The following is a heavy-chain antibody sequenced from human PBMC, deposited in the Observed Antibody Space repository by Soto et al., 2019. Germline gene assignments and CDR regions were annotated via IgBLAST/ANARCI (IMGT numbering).Heavy chain of an antibody. CDR2: IYSGGST. Sequence: EVQLVETGGGLIQPGGSLRLSCAASGFTVSSNYMSWVRQAPGKGLEWVSVIYSGGSTYYADSVKGRFTISRDYSKNTLYLQMNSLRAEDTAVYYCAREARYSSSWEGNYWGQGTLVTVSS. J-gene: IGHJ4*02. CDR3: AREARYSSSWEGNY. CDR1: GFTVSSNY. V-gene: IGHV3-53*02. D-gene: IGHD6-13*01.